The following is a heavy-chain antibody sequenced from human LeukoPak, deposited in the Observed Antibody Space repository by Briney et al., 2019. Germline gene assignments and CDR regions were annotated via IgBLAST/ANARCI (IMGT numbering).Heavy chain of an antibody. CDR3: ARGAGWYAY. V-gene: IGHV4-59*01. J-gene: IGHJ4*02. CDR2: IHYSGST. D-gene: IGHD6-19*01. CDR1: GGSISSYY. Sequence: PSETLSLTCTVSGGSISSYYWSWIRQPPGKGLEWMGYIHYSGSTKYNPSPKSRVTISVDTSKNQFSLKLSSVTAADAGVYYCARGAGWYAYWGQGTLVTVSS.